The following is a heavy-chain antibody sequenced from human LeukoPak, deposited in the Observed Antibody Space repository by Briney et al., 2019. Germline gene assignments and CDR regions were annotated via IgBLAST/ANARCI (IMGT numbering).Heavy chain of an antibody. CDR3: ARDLQDTAMVI. CDR1: GYTFTSYY. CDR2: INPSGGST. D-gene: IGHD5-18*01. V-gene: IGHV1-46*01. Sequence: ASVKVSCTASGYTFTSYYMHWVRQAPGQGLEWMGIINPSGGSTSYAQKFQGRVTMTRDTSTSTVYMELSSLRSEDTAVYYCARDLQDTAMVIWGQGTLITVSS. J-gene: IGHJ4*02.